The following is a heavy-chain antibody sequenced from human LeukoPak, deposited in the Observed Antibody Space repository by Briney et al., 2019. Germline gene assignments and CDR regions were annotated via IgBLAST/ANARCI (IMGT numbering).Heavy chain of an antibody. J-gene: IGHJ6*02. D-gene: IGHD2-15*01. Sequence: PSETLSLTCTVSGGSISSSTSYWGWIRQPPGKGLEWIGSIYYSGSTYYNPSLKSRVTMSVDTSKNQFSLNLSSVTAADTAVYYCARTPQGPYSGMDVWGQGTTVTVSS. CDR1: GGSISSSTSY. CDR3: ARTPQGPYSGMDV. V-gene: IGHV4-39*01. CDR2: IYYSGST.